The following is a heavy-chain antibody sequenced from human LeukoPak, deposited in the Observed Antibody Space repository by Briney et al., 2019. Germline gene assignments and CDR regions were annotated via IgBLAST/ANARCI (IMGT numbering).Heavy chain of an antibody. V-gene: IGHV3-30*02. CDR3: ARDGGSESYAFEY. Sequence: GGSVRLSCAASGFTFSRYGFHWVREAPGKGLVWVAFISDSGGDKWFGDSVKRRFTISRDKSKNTVNRQVRSLRFEDTALYYCARDGGSESYAFEYWGHETLVTVSS. CDR2: ISDSGGDK. D-gene: IGHD3-10*01. CDR1: GFTFSRYG. J-gene: IGHJ4*01.